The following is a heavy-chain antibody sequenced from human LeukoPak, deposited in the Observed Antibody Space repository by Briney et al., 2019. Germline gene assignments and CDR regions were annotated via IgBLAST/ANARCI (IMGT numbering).Heavy chain of an antibody. CDR3: AKAVGRGGEYYFDY. D-gene: IGHD1-26*01. Sequence: GGSLRLSCAASGFTFDDYGMSWVRQAPGKGLEWVSGINWNGGSTGYADSVKGRFTISRDNSKNTLYLQMNSLRAEDTAVYYCAKAVGRGGEYYFDYWGQGTLVTVSS. CDR1: GFTFDDYG. CDR2: INWNGGST. J-gene: IGHJ4*02. V-gene: IGHV3-20*04.